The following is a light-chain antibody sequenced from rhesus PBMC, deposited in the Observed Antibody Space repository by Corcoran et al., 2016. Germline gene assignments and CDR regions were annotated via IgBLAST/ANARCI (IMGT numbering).Light chain of an antibody. CDR1: QDITNN. CDR2: AAS. CDR3: QPGSGIT. J-gene: IGKJ4*01. Sequence: DIQVTQSPSSLSASVGDRVTITCQASQDITNNLAWYQLTPGKVPKLLIFAASTLQSGVPSRFSGSGSVTDFTLTINSLQPEDFATYYCQPGSGITCGGGTKVEIK. V-gene: IGKV1S17*01.